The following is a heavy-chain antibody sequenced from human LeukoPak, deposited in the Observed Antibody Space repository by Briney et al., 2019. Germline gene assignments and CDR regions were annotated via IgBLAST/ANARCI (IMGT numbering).Heavy chain of an antibody. V-gene: IGHV4-61*02. CDR3: AREPKRGTGTPFDY. CDR1: GGSISSGSYY. D-gene: IGHD1-7*01. CDR2: IYTSGST. Sequence: PSETLSLTCTVSGGSISSGSYYWSWIRQPAGKGLEWIGRIYTSGSTNYNPSLKSRVTMSVDTSKNQFSLKLSSVTAADTAVYYCAREPKRGTGTPFDYWGQGTLVTVSS. J-gene: IGHJ4*02.